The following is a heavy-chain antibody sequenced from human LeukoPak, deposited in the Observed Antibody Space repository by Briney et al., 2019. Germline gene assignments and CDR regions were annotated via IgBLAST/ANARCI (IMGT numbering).Heavy chain of an antibody. D-gene: IGHD2-8*01. Sequence: PSETLSLTCTVSSGSIGSSSNYWGWIRQAPGKGLEWIGNVYYSGSTFYNPSLKSRVTISVDTSKNQFSLKLRSVTAADTAIYYCARASFNVVFGNWFDPWGQGTLVTVSS. V-gene: IGHV4-39*01. CDR3: ARASFNVVFGNWFDP. J-gene: IGHJ5*02. CDR1: SGSIGSSSNY. CDR2: VYYSGST.